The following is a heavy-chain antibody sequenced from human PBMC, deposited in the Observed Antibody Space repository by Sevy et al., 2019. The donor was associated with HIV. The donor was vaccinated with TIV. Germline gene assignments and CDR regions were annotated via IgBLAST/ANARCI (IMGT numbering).Heavy chain of an antibody. D-gene: IGHD3-3*01. CDR3: ARGFMGADFNYGMDV. CDR1: RLTFSSSS. Sequence: GGSLRLSCAASRLTFSSSSVNWVRQAPGKGLEWVSYISSSSTTIYYADSVKGRFTISRDNAKNSLYLQMNSLRDEDTAVYYCARGFMGADFNYGMDVWGQGTTVTVS. V-gene: IGHV3-48*02. J-gene: IGHJ6*02. CDR2: ISSSSTTI.